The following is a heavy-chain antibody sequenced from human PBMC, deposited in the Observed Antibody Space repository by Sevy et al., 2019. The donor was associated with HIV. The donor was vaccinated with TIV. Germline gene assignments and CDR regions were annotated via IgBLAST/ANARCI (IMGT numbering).Heavy chain of an antibody. V-gene: IGHV4-4*02. CDR3: ARAAGYGSGSYYKGGLGYYYMDV. D-gene: IGHD3-10*01. Sequence: SETLSLTCAVSGGSISSSNWWSWVRQPPGKGLEWIGEIYRSGSTNYNPSLKSRVTISVDKSKNQFSLKLSSVTAADTAVYYCARAAGYGSGSYYKGGLGYYYMDVWGKGTTVTVSS. CDR2: IYRSGST. CDR1: GGSISSSNW. J-gene: IGHJ6*03.